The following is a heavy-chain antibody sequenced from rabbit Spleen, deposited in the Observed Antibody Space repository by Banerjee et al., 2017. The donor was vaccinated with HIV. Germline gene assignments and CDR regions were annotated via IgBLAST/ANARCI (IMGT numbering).Heavy chain of an antibody. J-gene: IGHJ3*01. CDR1: GFSFSNKA. D-gene: IGHD4-1*01. CDR2: IDPVFGIT. Sequence: ESGGGLVKPEGSLKLSCTASGFSFSNKAVMCWVRQAPGKGLEWIGYIDPVFGITNYANSVKGRFTISRENAQNTVYLQLNSLTAADTATYFCVREAIVPWLGLTRLDLWGPGTLVTVS. V-gene: IGHV1S7*01. CDR3: VREAIVPWLGLTRLDL.